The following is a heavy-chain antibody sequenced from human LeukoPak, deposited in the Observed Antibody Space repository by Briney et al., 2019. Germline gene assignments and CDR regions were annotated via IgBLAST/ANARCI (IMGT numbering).Heavy chain of an antibody. CDR1: GFSFSDYY. CDR2: ISISTKTI. CDR3: ARDGAHWGYDY. J-gene: IGHJ4*02. Sequence: NPGGSLRLSCAASGFSFSDYYMSWIRQPPGKGLEWVSYISISTKTIYYADSVKGRFTISRDNAKNSLYLQLNSLRAEDTAVYYCARDGAHWGYDYWGQGTLVTVSS. V-gene: IGHV3-11*04. D-gene: IGHD3-16*01.